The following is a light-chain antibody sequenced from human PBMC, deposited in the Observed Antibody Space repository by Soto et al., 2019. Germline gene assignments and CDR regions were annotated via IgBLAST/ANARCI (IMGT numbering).Light chain of an antibody. CDR3: SSYTITSTRL. J-gene: IGLJ1*01. CDR1: SSDIGAFDL. CDR2: DVN. V-gene: IGLV2-14*01. Sequence: QPVLTQPASVSGSPGQSITISCTGTSSDIGAFDLVSWYQQHPGKAPKVMIYDVNTRPSGVSSRFSGSKSGNTASLAISGLQAEDEADYYCSSYTITSTRLFGTGTKVTVL.